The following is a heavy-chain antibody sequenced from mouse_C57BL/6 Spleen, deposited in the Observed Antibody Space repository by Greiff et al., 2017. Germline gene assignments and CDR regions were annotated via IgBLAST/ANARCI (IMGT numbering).Heavy chain of an antibody. CDR1: GFTFSNYW. CDR2: IRLKSDNYAT. D-gene: IGHD2-4*01. CDR3: TEWGLPYAMDY. Sequence: EVKVEESGGGLVQPGGSMKLSCVASGFTFSNYWMNWVRQSPEKGLEWVAQIRLKSDNYATHYAESVKGRFTISRDDSKSSVYLQMNNLRAEDTGIYYCTEWGLPYAMDYWGQGTSVTVSS. J-gene: IGHJ4*01. V-gene: IGHV6-3*01.